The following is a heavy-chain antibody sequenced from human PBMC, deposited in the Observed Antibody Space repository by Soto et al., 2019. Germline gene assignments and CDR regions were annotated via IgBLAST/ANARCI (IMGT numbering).Heavy chain of an antibody. CDR1: GFTFSSYA. Sequence: QVQLVESGGGVVQPGRSLRLSCAASGFTFSSYAMHWVRQAPGKGLEWVAVISYDGSNKYYADSVKGRFTISRDNSKNTLYRQMNSLRAEDTAVYYCARDPEWGQGTMVTVSS. V-gene: IGHV3-30-3*01. CDR3: ARDPE. J-gene: IGHJ3*01. CDR2: ISYDGSNK.